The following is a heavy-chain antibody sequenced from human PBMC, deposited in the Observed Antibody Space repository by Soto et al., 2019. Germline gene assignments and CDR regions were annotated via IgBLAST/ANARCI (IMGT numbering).Heavy chain of an antibody. D-gene: IGHD3-3*01. J-gene: IGHJ4*02. CDR2: ISGSGGST. V-gene: IGHV3-23*01. CDR3: ANVADFWSGYYDPYYFDY. CDR1: GFTFSSYA. Sequence: EVQLLESGGGLVQPGGSLRLSCAAPGFTFSSYAMSWVRQAPGKGLEWVSAISGSGGSTYYADSVKGRFTISRDNSKNTLYLQMNSLRAEDTAVYYCANVADFWSGYYDPYYFDYWGQGTLVTVSS.